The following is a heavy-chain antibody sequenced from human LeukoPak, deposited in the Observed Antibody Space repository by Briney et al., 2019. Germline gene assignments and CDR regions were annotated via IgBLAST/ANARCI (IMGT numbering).Heavy chain of an antibody. Sequence: SETLSLTCTVSGVSISSGSYYWSWIRQPAGKGLEWIGRIYTSVSTNYNPSLKSRVTISVDTSKNQFSLKLSSVTAADTAVYYCARGYDYSNYDAPSDYWGQGTLVTVSS. D-gene: IGHD4-11*01. CDR3: ARGYDYSNYDAPSDY. J-gene: IGHJ4*02. V-gene: IGHV4-61*02. CDR2: IYTSVST. CDR1: GVSISSGSYY.